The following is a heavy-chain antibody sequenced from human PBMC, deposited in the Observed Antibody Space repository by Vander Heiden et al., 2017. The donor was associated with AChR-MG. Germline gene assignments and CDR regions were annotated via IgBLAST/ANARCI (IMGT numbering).Heavy chain of an antibody. CDR3: ATSPLGGSGSPYPYNYGMDL. J-gene: IGHJ6*02. CDR1: GFTFNTYS. V-gene: IGHV3-48*01. D-gene: IGHD3-10*01. CDR2: ISSSSVTI. Sequence: EVQLVESGGGLVQPGGSLRLPCAASGFTFNTYSMNWVRQAPGKGLEWISYISSSSVTIYYADSVRGRFTISRDNAQKSLYLQMNSLRAEDTAVYYCATSPLGGSGSPYPYNYGMDLWGQGTTLTVSS.